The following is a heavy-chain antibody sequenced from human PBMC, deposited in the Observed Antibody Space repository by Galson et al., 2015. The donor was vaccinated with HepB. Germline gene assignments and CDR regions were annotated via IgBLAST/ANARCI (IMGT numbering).Heavy chain of an antibody. Sequence: TLSLTCTVSGGSISSGGYYWSWIRQHPGKGLEWIGYISYSGSTYYNPSLKSRVTISVDTSKNQFSLKLSSVTAADTAVYYCARNYGSGTPQDYWGQGTLVTVSS. CDR2: ISYSGST. J-gene: IGHJ4*02. CDR1: GGSISSGGYY. CDR3: ARNYGSGTPQDY. D-gene: IGHD3-10*01. V-gene: IGHV4-31*03.